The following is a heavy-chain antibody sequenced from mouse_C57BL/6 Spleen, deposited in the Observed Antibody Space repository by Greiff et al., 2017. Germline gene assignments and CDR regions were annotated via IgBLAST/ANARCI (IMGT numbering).Heavy chain of an antibody. CDR2: IDPSDSET. J-gene: IGHJ4*01. Sequence: QVQLQQPGAELVRPGSSVKLSCKASGYTFTSYWMHWVKQRPIQGLEWIGNIDPSDSETHYNQKFKDKATLTVDKSSSTAYMQLSSLTSEDSAVYYCARERGFGIYYAMDYWGQGTSVTVSS. CDR3: ARERGFGIYYAMDY. V-gene: IGHV1-52*01. CDR1: GYTFTSYW. D-gene: IGHD4-1*01.